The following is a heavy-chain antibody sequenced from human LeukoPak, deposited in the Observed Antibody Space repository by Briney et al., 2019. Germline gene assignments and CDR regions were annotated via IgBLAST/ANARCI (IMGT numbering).Heavy chain of an antibody. V-gene: IGHV3-7*03. J-gene: IGHJ6*02. CDR1: GFALSSHW. CDR2: VNRDGSET. CDR3: ARNNGMDV. Sequence: GGSLRLSCAASGFALSSHWMTWVRQVPGREPEWVANVNRDGSETHYLDSVKGRFTISKDNAKNSLYLQMNSLRAEDTALYHCARNNGMDVWGQGTTVIVSS.